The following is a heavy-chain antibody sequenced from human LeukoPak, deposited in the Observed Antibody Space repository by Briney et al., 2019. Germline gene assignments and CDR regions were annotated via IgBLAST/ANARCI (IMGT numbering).Heavy chain of an antibody. CDR3: AKVTRAYCGGDCSRPGDY. Sequence: QPGRSLRLSCAGSGFTFSRFGMHWVRQAPGKGLEWVAHISYDGRNKYYAYSVKGRFTISRDNSKNTLFLQMNSLRREDTAVYYCAKVTRAYCGGDCSRPGDYWGQGTLVTVSS. CDR1: GFTFSRFG. J-gene: IGHJ4*02. V-gene: IGHV3-30*18. D-gene: IGHD2-21*02. CDR2: ISYDGRNK.